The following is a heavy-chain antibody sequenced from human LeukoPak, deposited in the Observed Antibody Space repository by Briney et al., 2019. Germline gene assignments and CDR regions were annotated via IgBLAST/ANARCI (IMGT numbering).Heavy chain of an antibody. CDR2: ISSSTGYT. V-gene: IGHV3-11*05. J-gene: IGHJ5*02. CDR1: GFTFSDYY. Sequence: PGGSLRLSCAASGFTFSDYYMSWIRQAPGKGLEWISHISSSTGYTKYADSVKGRFTISRDNAKNLLYLEMNSLRAEDTALYYCARDYYDSGSYGWFDPWGHGTLVTVSS. D-gene: IGHD3-10*01. CDR3: ARDYYDSGSYGWFDP.